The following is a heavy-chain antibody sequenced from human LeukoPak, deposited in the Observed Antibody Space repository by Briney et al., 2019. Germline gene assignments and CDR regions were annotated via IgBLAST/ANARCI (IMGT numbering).Heavy chain of an antibody. V-gene: IGHV3-7*01. CDR2: IKQDGSET. CDR3: AKDGTSYYYIYY. Sequence: GGSLRLSCEASGFTFSSYSMNWVRQAPGKGLEGLANIKQDGSETYYVDSVKGRFTVSRDDSKNTLYLQMNSLRGDDTAVYYCAKDGTSYYYIYYWGQGTLVTVSS. J-gene: IGHJ4*02. CDR1: GFTFSSYS. D-gene: IGHD2/OR15-2a*01.